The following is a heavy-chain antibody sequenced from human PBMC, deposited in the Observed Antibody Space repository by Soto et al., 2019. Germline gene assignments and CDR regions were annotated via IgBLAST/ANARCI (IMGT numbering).Heavy chain of an antibody. CDR2: IWYDGSNK. CDR1: GFVFNEYG. J-gene: IGHJ4*02. Sequence: QVQLVESGGGVVQPGRSLRLSCAASGFVFNEYGMHWVRQAPGKGLEWVAVIWYDGSNKYYADSVRGRFTFSRDNSRNTMALKRSSLRVEDTAMYYCARWGCSGSNCNLNQRSFDLWGQGTLVTVSS. D-gene: IGHD2-15*01. V-gene: IGHV3-33*01. CDR3: ARWGCSGSNCNLNQRSFDL.